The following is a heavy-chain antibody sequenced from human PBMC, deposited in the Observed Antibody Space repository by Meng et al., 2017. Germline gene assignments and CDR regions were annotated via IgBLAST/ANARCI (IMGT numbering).Heavy chain of an antibody. V-gene: IGHV4-59*01. D-gene: IGHD4-17*01. CDR1: GGSISSYY. Sequence: SETLSLTCTVPGGSISSYYWSWIRQPPGKGLEWIGYIYYSGSTNYNPSLKSRVTISVDTSKNQFSLKLSSVTAADTAVYYCARGPDDYGDYVNFWYWGQGTLVNRLL. CDR3: ARGPDDYGDYVNFWY. CDR2: IYYSGST. J-gene: IGHJ4*02.